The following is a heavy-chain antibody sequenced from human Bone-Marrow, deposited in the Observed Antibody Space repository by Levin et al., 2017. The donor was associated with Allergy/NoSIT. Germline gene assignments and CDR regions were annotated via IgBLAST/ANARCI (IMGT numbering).Heavy chain of an antibody. CDR3: ARDRGDSYDFYSGYHWFDP. J-gene: IGHJ5*02. CDR2: ISAYNVTP. CDR1: GYSLGSYA. D-gene: IGHD3-3*01. V-gene: IGHV1-18*01. Sequence: ASVKVSCKASGYSLGSYAMTWVRQAPGQGLEWMGWISAYNVTPKYAQKFQGRVTMTTDTSTGTAYMELRSLRSDEPAVYYCARDRGDSYDFYSGYHWFDPWGQGILVTVSS.